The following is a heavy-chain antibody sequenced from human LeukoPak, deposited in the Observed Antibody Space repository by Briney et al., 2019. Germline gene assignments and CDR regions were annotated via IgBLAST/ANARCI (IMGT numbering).Heavy chain of an antibody. V-gene: IGHV3-23*01. CDR2: ISNTGDNT. CDR1: GFTFSTYA. Sequence: GGSLRLSCAASGFTFSTYAMIWVRQAPGKGLEWVSAISNTGDNTYYADSVKGRFSISRDNSKNMVYLQMSGLRAEDTAVYYCAKDGGYWGQGTLVTVSP. J-gene: IGHJ4*02. CDR3: AKDGGY.